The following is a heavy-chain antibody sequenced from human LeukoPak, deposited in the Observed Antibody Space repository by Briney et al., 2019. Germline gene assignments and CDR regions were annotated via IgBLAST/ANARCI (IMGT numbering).Heavy chain of an antibody. Sequence: GGSLRLSCTSSGFTVSSNYMSWVRQAPGKGLEWVSVIYSGGSTYYADSVKGRFTISRDNSKNTLYLQMNSLRAEDTAVYYRASRDYYDSSGYYDAFDIWGQGTKVTVSS. J-gene: IGHJ3*02. CDR1: GFTVSSNY. CDR3: ASRDYYDSSGYYDAFDI. CDR2: IYSGGST. D-gene: IGHD3-22*01. V-gene: IGHV3-66*01.